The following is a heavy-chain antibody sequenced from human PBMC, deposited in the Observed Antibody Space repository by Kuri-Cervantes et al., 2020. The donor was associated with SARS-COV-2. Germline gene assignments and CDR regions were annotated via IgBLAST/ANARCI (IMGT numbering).Heavy chain of an antibody. Sequence: SVNVSCKPSVYTFTNYGISGLSQAPGQGLEWVGWISAYNGNTNYAQKLQGRVTMTTDTSTSPAYIELRSLRSDDTAVYYCARDDSGDSRSWYPYSYFHGMDVWGQGTTVTVSS. CDR2: ISAYNGNT. CDR3: ARDDSGDSRSWYPYSYFHGMDV. CDR1: VYTFTNYG. D-gene: IGHD6-13*01. V-gene: IGHV1-18*01. J-gene: IGHJ6*02.